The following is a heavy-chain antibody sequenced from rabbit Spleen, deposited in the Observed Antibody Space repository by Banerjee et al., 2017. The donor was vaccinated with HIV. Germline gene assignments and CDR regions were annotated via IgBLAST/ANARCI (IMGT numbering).Heavy chain of an antibody. CDR3: ARDGAGGSYFAL. CDR1: GFTLSSYY. D-gene: IGHD8-1*01. CDR2: IDPVFGIT. Sequence: QLKESGGGLVQPGGSLKLSCKASGFTLSSYYMNWVRQAPGKGLEWIGYIDPVFGITYYANWVNGRFSISRENAQNTVDLKMTSLTAADTATYFCARDGAGGSYFALWGPGTLVTVS. J-gene: IGHJ4*01. V-gene: IGHV1S7*01.